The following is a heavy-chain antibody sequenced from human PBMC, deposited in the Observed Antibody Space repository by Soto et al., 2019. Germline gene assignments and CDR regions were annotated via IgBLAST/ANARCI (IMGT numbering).Heavy chain of an antibody. CDR1: GDSFNDYY. D-gene: IGHD5-12*01. V-gene: IGHV1-2*02. J-gene: IGHJ6*03. CDR2: INPNGGDT. CDR3: ARESGGATATLDYYYFYMDV. Sequence: VQLAQSGAEVKKPGASVKVSCKTSGDSFNDYYIHWVRQAPGQGLECMGWINPNGGDTKYAQKFQGRVTVTRDTSIRTVYMELSSLRSDDTAVYYCARESGGATATLDYYYFYMDVWGKGTTVTV.